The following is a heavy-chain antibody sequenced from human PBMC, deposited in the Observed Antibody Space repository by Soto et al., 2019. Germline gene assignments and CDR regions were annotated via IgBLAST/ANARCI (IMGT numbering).Heavy chain of an antibody. Sequence: QVQLVESGGGVVQPGRSLRLSCAASGFTLSSYGMHWVRQAPGKGLEWVAVISYDGSNKYYADSVKGRFTVSRDTSTNTLYLQMDSLRADDAAVYYCAKDHLPQLVRGWFDPWGQGTLVTVSS. J-gene: IGHJ5*02. CDR3: AKDHLPQLVRGWFDP. CDR2: ISYDGSNK. V-gene: IGHV3-30*18. CDR1: GFTLSSYG. D-gene: IGHD6-13*01.